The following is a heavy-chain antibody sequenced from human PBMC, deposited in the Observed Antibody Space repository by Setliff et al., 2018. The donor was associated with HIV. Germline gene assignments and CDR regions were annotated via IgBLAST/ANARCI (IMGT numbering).Heavy chain of an antibody. J-gene: IGHJ6*02. D-gene: IGHD6-13*01. CDR3: ARVVWMAAAGTIDYYYYGMDI. Sequence: PSETLSLTCAVYGASFSGYYCNWIRQTPGKGLEWIGDINHSGSANYNPSLRGRVTISIDTSKNQFSLKLRSVTAADTAVYYCARVVWMAAAGTIDYYYYGMDIWGQGTTVTVSS. CDR1: GASFSGYY. CDR2: INHSGSA. V-gene: IGHV4-34*01.